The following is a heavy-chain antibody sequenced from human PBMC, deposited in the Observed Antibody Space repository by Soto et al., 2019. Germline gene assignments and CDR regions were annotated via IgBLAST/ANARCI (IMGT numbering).Heavy chain of an antibody. Sequence: SETLSLTCAVYGGSFSGYYWSWIRQPPGKGLEWIGEINHSGSTNYNPSLKSRVTISVDTSKNQFSLKLSSVTAADTAVYYCARASYRNWFDPWGQGTLVTVSS. J-gene: IGHJ5*02. CDR3: ARASYRNWFDP. D-gene: IGHD2-2*01. CDR1: GGSFSGYY. V-gene: IGHV4-34*01. CDR2: INHSGST.